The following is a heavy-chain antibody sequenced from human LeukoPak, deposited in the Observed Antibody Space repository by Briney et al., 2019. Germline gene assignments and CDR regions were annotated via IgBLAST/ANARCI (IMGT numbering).Heavy chain of an antibody. J-gene: IGHJ4*02. Sequence: GGSLRLSCAASGFTFSSYSMNWVRQAPGKGLEWVSSISSSSSYIYYADSVKGRFTISRDNAKNSLYLQMNSLRAEDTAVYYCAALQYSYGSYFDYWGQGTLVTVSP. V-gene: IGHV3-21*01. CDR3: AALQYSYGSYFDY. D-gene: IGHD5-18*01. CDR2: ISSSSSYI. CDR1: GFTFSSYS.